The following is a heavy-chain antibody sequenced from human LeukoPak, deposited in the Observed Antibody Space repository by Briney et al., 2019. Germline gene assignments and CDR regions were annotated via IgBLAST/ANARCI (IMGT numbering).Heavy chain of an antibody. Sequence: GGSLRLSCAASGFTFDDYAMHWVRQAPGKGLEWVSGISWNSGSIGYADSVKGRFTISRDNAKNSLYLQMNSLRAEDTALYYCAKDSGRGSYQNWGQGTLVTVSS. D-gene: IGHD1-26*01. CDR2: ISWNSGSI. CDR3: AKDSGRGSYQN. CDR1: GFTFDDYA. J-gene: IGHJ4*02. V-gene: IGHV3-9*01.